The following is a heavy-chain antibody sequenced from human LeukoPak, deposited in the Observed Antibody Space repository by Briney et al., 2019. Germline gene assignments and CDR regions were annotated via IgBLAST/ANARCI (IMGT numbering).Heavy chain of an antibody. J-gene: IGHJ4*02. CDR2: IYYSGST. CDR3: ARVHSYNYYAEADY. CDR1: GGSISSYY. V-gene: IGHV4-59*01. Sequence: PSETLSLTCTVSGGSISSYYWSWIRQPPGKGLEWIGYIYYSGSTNYNPSLKSRVTISVDTSKNQFSLKVTSVTAADTAVYYCARVHSYNYYAEADYWGQGTLVTVSS. D-gene: IGHD3-22*01.